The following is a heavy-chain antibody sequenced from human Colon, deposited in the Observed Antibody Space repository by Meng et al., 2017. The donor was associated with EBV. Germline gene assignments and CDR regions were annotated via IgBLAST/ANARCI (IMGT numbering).Heavy chain of an antibody. CDR3: ARVSSGWDYFDY. CDR2: IYYSGST. CDR1: GGSGGGGGWG. Sequence: GGSGGGGGWGGAGGRQGPGRGLGGVGHIYYSGSTFYNPSLKRRVIISIDTSKNQFSLNLRSVTAADTAVYYCARVSSGWDYFDYWGQGTLVTVSS. D-gene: IGHD6-19*01. V-gene: IGHV4-31*02. J-gene: IGHJ4*02.